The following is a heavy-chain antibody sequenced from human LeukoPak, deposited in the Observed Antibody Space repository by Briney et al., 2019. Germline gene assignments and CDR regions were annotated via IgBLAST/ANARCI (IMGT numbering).Heavy chain of an antibody. D-gene: IGHD2-15*01. CDR2: IYSGGST. J-gene: IGHJ4*02. V-gene: IGHV3-53*01. Sequence: PGGSLRLSCAASGFTVSSNYMSWVRQAPGKGLEWVSVIYSGGSTYYADSVKGRFTISRDDSMNTLYLQMNSLRAEDTAVYYCARGGRTAQFDYWGQGTLVTVSS. CDR3: ARGGRTAQFDY. CDR1: GFTVSSNY.